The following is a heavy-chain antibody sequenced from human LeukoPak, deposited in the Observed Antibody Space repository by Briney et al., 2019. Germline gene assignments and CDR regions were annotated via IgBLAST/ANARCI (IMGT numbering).Heavy chain of an antibody. CDR1: GYTFTGYY. J-gene: IGHJ5*02. V-gene: IGHV1-2*02. CDR2: INPNSGGT. CDR3: ARDLNSSSWPNWFDP. Sequence: ASVKISCKASGYTFTGYYMHWVRQAPGQGLEWMGWINPNSGGTNYAQKFQGRVTMTRDTSISTAYMELSRLRSDDTAVHYCARDLNSSSWPNWFDPWGQGTLVTVSS. D-gene: IGHD6-13*01.